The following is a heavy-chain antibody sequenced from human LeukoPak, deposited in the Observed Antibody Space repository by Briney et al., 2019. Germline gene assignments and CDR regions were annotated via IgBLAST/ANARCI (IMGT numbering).Heavy chain of an antibody. CDR2: ISAYNGNT. D-gene: IGHD3-22*01. J-gene: IGHJ4*02. CDR3: ARLNYYDSSGYYYPDY. Sequence: ASVKVSCKASGYTLTSYGISWVRQAPGQGLEWMGWISAYNGNTNYAQKLQGRVTMTTDTSTSTAYMELRSLRSDDTAVYYCARLNYYDSSGYYYPDYWGQGTLVTVSS. V-gene: IGHV1-18*01. CDR1: GYTLTSYG.